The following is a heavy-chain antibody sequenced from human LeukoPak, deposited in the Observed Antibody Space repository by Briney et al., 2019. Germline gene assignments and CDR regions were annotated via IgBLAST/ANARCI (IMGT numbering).Heavy chain of an antibody. D-gene: IGHD1-14*01. CDR2: ISGSGSNT. V-gene: IGHV3-23*01. CDR1: GFTFSSYA. J-gene: IGHJ6*03. CDR3: AKYPRPDWRYYYYYMDF. Sequence: PGGSLRLSCGGSGFTFSSYAMSWVRQAPRKGLEWVSAISGSGSNTHYADSVKGRFTISRDHSKDTLYLQMSSLTAADTAVYYCAKYPRPDWRYYYYYMDFWGKGTRVTVSS.